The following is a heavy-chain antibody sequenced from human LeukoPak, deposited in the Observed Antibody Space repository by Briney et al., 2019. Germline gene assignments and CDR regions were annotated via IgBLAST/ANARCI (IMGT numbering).Heavy chain of an antibody. J-gene: IGHJ3*02. CDR1: GFTFYDYA. CDR2: ISWNSGTI. D-gene: IGHD1-26*01. Sequence: GGSLRLSCAASGFTFYDYAMHWVRQPPGKGLEWVSGISWNSGTIVYADSVKGRFTISRDNSKNTLYLQMNSLRAEDTAVYYCAKDGGSYYAVVAAFDIWGQGTMVTVSS. CDR3: AKDGGSYYAVVAAFDI. V-gene: IGHV3-9*01.